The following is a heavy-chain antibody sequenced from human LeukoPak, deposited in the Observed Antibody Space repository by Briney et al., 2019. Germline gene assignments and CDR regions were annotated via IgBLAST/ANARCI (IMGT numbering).Heavy chain of an antibody. V-gene: IGHV4-34*01. J-gene: IGHJ4*02. CDR1: GGSISSYY. CDR3: ARVRDCSGGSCRALDY. Sequence: SETLSLTCTVSGGSISSYYWSWIRQPAGKGLEWIGEINHSGSTNYNPSLKSRVTISVDTSKNQFSLKLSSVTAADTAVYYCARVRDCSGGSCRALDYWGQGTLVTVSS. CDR2: INHSGST. D-gene: IGHD2-15*01.